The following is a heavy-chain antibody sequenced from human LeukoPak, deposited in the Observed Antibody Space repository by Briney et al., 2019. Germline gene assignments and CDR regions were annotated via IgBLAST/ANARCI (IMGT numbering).Heavy chain of an antibody. V-gene: IGHV3-48*04. J-gene: IGHJ4*02. D-gene: IGHD1-7*01. CDR3: ARMNYVSSGWGAPFDY. CDR1: GFTFSSFS. CDR2: IRSGGTNT. Sequence: GGSLRLSCAASGFTFSSFSMNWVRQAPGKGLEWVSYIRSGGTNTDYTGSVKGRFTISRDNAKNSLYLRMNSLRAEDTAVYYCARMNYVSSGWGAPFDYWGQGTLVTVSS.